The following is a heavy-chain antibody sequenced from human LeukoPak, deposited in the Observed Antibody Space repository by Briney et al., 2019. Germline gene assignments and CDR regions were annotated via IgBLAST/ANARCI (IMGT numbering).Heavy chain of an antibody. D-gene: IGHD3-22*01. CDR2: IYTSGST. CDR1: GGSISSYY. J-gene: IGHJ4*02. V-gene: IGHV4-4*07. Sequence: SETLSLTCTVSGGSISSYYWSWIRQPAGKGLEWIGRIYTSGSTNYNPSLKSRVTMSVDTSKNQFSLKLSSVTAADTAVYYCAILPSRDTYYYDSSGYYRPGVYWGQGTLVTVSS. CDR3: AILPSRDTYYYDSSGYYRPGVY.